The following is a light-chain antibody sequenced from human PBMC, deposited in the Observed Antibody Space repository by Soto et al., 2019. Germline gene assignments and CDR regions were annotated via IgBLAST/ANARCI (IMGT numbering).Light chain of an antibody. V-gene: IGLV1-44*01. J-gene: IGLJ2*01. CDR2: NTN. CDR1: SSNIGSKP. Sequence: QAVVTQPPSASGTPGQRVTISCSGSSSNIGSKPVNWYQQLPGAAPKLLIHNTNQRPSGVPDRCSGSKSGTSASLAISGLQSDDEAHYYCAAWDDSLNGLVFGGGTKLTVL. CDR3: AAWDDSLNGLV.